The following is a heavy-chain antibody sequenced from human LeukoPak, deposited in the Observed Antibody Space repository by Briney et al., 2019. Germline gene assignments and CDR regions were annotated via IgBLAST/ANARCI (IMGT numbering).Heavy chain of an antibody. D-gene: IGHD1-26*01. J-gene: IGHJ4*02. CDR1: GLTFSPYW. CDR2: INADGSFI. Sequence: PGGSLRLSCAASGLTFSPYWMHWARQAPGKGLVWVSRINADGSFISYADSVKGRFTISRDNAKNTLYLQMSSLRAEDTAVYYCAGLSGSYYGKYWGQGILVTVSS. CDR3: AGLSGSYYGKY. V-gene: IGHV3-74*01.